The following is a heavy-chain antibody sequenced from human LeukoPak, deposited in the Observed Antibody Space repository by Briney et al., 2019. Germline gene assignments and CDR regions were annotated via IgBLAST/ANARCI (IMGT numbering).Heavy chain of an antibody. J-gene: IGHJ4*02. CDR1: GGSISSGGYY. D-gene: IGHD1-26*01. Sequence: PSQTLSLTCTVSGGSISSGGYYWSWIRQPPGKGLEWIGYIYHSGSTYYNPSLKSRVTISVDRSKNQFSLKLSSVTAADTAVYYCARLGVGATGVDYWGQGTLVTVSS. CDR3: ARLGVGATGVDY. V-gene: IGHV4-30-2*01. CDR2: IYHSGST.